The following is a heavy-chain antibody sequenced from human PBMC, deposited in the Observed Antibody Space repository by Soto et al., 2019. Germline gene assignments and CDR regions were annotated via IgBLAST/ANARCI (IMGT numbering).Heavy chain of an antibody. D-gene: IGHD1-26*01. Sequence: QVQLQESGPGLVKPSETLSLMCTVSGGSITNYYWSWIRQSPAKGLEWFGYVSDSGSTKYNPSLKSRVTISVDTSKNQFSLKLTSLTAADTAVYYCARERVGHSAMDVWGQGTTVTVSS. J-gene: IGHJ6*02. CDR1: GGSITNYY. CDR2: VSDSGST. CDR3: ARERVGHSAMDV. V-gene: IGHV4-59*12.